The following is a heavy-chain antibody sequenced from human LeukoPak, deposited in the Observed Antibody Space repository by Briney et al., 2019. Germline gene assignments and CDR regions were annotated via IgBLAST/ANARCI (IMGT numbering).Heavy chain of an antibody. CDR2: ITSSSDYV. J-gene: IGHJ5*02. CDR1: GFTFSSYS. Sequence: PGGSLRLSCTASGFTFSSYSMNWVHQAPGEGLEWLSSITSSSDYVYYADSVKGRFTISRDNAENSLHLQMKSLRADDTAVYYCAREFKSGYGMWAWGQGTLVTVS. CDR3: AREFKSGYGMWA. D-gene: IGHD5-18*01. V-gene: IGHV3-21*01.